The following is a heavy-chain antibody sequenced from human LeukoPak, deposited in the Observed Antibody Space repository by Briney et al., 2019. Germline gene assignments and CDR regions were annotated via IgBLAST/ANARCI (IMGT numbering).Heavy chain of an antibody. CDR3: AKRGNPAVGHHYLDV. Sequence: PGGSLRLSCAASGFNLCSHDKRCAPQATGKGLEWVSSITISGGNTFYADAVMGRFTVSRDNSKNTLYLQMNSLSAEDTAVYYCAKRGNPAVGHHYLDVWGKGTTVSVSS. J-gene: IGHJ6*03. D-gene: IGHD2-2*01. V-gene: IGHV3-23*01. CDR2: ITISGGNT. CDR1: GFNLCSHD.